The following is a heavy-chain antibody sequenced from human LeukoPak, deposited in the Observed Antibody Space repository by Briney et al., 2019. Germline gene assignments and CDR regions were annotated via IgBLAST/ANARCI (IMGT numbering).Heavy chain of an antibody. D-gene: IGHD7-27*01. CDR3: ARDSLGYNYYYYMDV. V-gene: IGHV4-59*01. Sequence: SETLSLTCTVSGGSISSYYWSWIRQPPGKGLEWIGYIYYSGGTNYNPSLKSRVTISVDTSKNQFSLKLSSVTAADTAVYYCARDSLGYNYYYYMDVWGKGTTVTVSS. J-gene: IGHJ6*03. CDR2: IYYSGGT. CDR1: GGSISSYY.